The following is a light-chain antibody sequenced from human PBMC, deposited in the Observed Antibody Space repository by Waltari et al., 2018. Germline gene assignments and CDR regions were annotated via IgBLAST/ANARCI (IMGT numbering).Light chain of an antibody. CDR2: AAS. CDR3: QLLNSSQWT. Sequence: IQLTQSPSSLSASVGDRVTITCRASQGISNFLAWYQQKPGKAPNLLIYAASTLQSGVPSRFSGSGAGTDFTLTISSLQPEDFATYYCQLLNSSQWTFGQGTKVEIK. CDR1: QGISNF. J-gene: IGKJ1*01. V-gene: IGKV1-9*01.